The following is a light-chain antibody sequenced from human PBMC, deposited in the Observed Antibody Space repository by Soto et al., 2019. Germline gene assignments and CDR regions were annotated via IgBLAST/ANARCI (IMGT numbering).Light chain of an antibody. CDR3: QQANSFPLT. V-gene: IGKV1-12*01. CDR1: QDISSW. CDR2: TAS. Sequence: DLQMTQSPSSVSASVGDRVTITCRASQDISSWLAWYQQKPGKAPDLLIYTASSLQSGVPSRFSGSGSGTDFTLTSSSLQPEDFATYYCQQANSFPLTFGGGTKVEIK. J-gene: IGKJ4*01.